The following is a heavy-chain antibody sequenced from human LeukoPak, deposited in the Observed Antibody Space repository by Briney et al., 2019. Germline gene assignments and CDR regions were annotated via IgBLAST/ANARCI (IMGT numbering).Heavy chain of an antibody. J-gene: IGHJ6*03. CDR2: INHSGST. V-gene: IGHV4-34*01. Sequence: KTSETLSLTCAVYGGSFSGYYWSWIRQPPGKGLEWIGEINHSGSTNYNPSLKSRVTISVDTSKNQFSLKLSSVTAADTAVYYCARVPYYYDSIWVSAKYYYYMDVWGKGTTVTVSS. D-gene: IGHD3-22*01. CDR1: GGSFSGYY. CDR3: ARVPYYYDSIWVSAKYYYYMDV.